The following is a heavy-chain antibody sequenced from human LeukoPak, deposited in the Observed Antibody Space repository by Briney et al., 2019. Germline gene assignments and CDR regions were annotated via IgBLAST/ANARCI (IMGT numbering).Heavy chain of an antibody. D-gene: IGHD5-12*01. J-gene: IGHJ3*02. CDR3: ARWRSGLDDAFDI. Sequence: ASVKVSCKASGGTFSSYAISWVRQAPGQGLEWMGGIIPIFGTANYAQKFQGRVTITADESTSTAYMELSSLRSEDTAVYYCARWRSGLDDAFDIWGQGTMVTVSS. V-gene: IGHV1-69*13. CDR1: GGTFSSYA. CDR2: IIPIFGTA.